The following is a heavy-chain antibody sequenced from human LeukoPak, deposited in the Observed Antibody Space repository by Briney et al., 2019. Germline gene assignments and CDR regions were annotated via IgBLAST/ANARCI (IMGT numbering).Heavy chain of an antibody. CDR2: IWYDGSNK. Sequence: GGSLRLSCAASGFTFSSYGMHWVRQAPGKGLEWVAVIWYDGSNKYYADSVKGRFTVSRDNSKNTLYLQMNSLRAEDTAVYYCARDLNYYDSSGYLYGMDVWGQGTTVTVSS. J-gene: IGHJ6*02. CDR1: GFTFSSYG. CDR3: ARDLNYYDSSGYLYGMDV. D-gene: IGHD3-22*01. V-gene: IGHV3-33*01.